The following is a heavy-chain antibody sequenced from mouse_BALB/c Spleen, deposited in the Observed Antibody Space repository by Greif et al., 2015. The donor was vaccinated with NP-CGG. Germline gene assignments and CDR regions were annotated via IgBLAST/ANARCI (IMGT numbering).Heavy chain of an antibody. CDR3: ARVGYDDY. D-gene: IGHD2-10*02. CDR2: ISSGGSYT. V-gene: IGHV5-9-4*01. CDR1: GFTFSSYA. Sequence: EVQLQESGGGLVKPGGSLKLSCAASGFTFSSYAMSWVRQSPEKRLEWVAEISSGGSYTYYPDTVTGRFTISRDNAKNTLYLEMSSLRSEDTAMYYCARVGYDDYWGQGTTLTVSS. J-gene: IGHJ2*01.